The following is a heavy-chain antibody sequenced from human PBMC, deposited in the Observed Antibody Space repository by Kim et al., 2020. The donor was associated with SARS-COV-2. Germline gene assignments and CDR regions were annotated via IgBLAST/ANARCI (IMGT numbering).Heavy chain of an antibody. J-gene: IGHJ2*01. CDR3: VRCLAATTLRYFDL. CDR2: IYYRGRGST. V-gene: IGHV4-39*01. CDR1: GGPISSTTYY. Sequence: SETLSLTCTVSGGPISSTTYYWVWIRQPPGKGLEWIVNIYYRGRGSTYYNPPLKSRVTISVNSSKNQFSLMLGSVTAADTSVYYCVRCLAATTLRYFDLWGRGTLVTVSS. D-gene: IGHD5-12*01.